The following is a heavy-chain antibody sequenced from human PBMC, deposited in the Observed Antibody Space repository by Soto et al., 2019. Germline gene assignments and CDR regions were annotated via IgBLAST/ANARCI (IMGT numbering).Heavy chain of an antibody. CDR2: VYYTGST. CDR3: ARSVAVPGAHIDY. D-gene: IGHD6-19*01. J-gene: IGHJ4*02. V-gene: IGHV4-59*01. CDR1: GGSISGSY. Sequence: PSETLFLTCSVSGGSISGSYWSWIRQSPGKGLEWLGYVYYTGSTNYSPSLRSRVSISVDTSKNEFSLRLSSVTAADTAVYFCARSVAVPGAHIDYWGQGTQVTV.